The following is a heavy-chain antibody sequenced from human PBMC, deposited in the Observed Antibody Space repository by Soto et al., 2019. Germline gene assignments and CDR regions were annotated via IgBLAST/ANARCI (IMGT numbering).Heavy chain of an antibody. Sequence: PGGSLRLSCAASGFTFSSYGMHWVRQAPGKGLEWVAVISYDGSNKYYADSVKGRFTISRDNSKNTLYLQMNSLRAEDTAVYYSAKGKKWFGELLYGNYYYYGMDVWGPGTTVTVSS. D-gene: IGHD3-10*01. CDR2: ISYDGSNK. CDR3: AKGKKWFGELLYGNYYYYGMDV. J-gene: IGHJ6*02. V-gene: IGHV3-30*18. CDR1: GFTFSSYG.